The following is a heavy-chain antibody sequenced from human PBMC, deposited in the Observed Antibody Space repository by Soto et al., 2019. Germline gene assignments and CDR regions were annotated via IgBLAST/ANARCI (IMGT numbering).Heavy chain of an antibody. CDR1: GGSFSGYY. CDR3: ARDKYYYGSGSYYNGDAFDI. Sequence: SETLSLTCAVYGGSFSGYYWSWIRQPPGKGLEWIGEINHSGSTNYNPSLKSRVTISVDTSKNQFSLKLSSVTAADTAVYYCARDKYYYGSGSYYNGDAFDIWGQGTMVTVSS. V-gene: IGHV4-34*01. D-gene: IGHD3-10*01. CDR2: INHSGST. J-gene: IGHJ3*02.